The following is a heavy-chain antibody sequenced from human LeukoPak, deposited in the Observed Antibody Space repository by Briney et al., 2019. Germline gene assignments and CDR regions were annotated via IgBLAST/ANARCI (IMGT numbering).Heavy chain of an antibody. CDR3: AKMQGYFDY. Sequence: PGGSLRLSREASGLTFSSYGMSWVRLAPGKGLQWVSAITGDGTTTYYADSVKGRFTISRDNSKNMLYLQMSSLRAEDTAVYYCAKMQGYFDYWGQGTLVPVSS. CDR1: GLTFSSYG. J-gene: IGHJ4*02. V-gene: IGHV3-23*01. CDR2: ITGDGTTT.